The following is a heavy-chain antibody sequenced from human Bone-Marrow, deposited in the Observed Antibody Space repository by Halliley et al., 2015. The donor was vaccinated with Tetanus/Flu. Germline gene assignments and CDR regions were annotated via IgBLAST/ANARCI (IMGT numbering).Heavy chain of an antibody. CDR3: ARHTLAGAGYYYGTDV. CDR1: GYSFSSYW. V-gene: IGHV5-51*01. D-gene: IGHD3-10*01. CDR2: IYPGDSDT. J-gene: IGHJ6*02. Sequence: VQLVQSGAEVRKPGESLNISCKGTGYSFSSYWIGWVRQMPGKGLEWVGIIYPGDSDTRYSPSLRGHVTISADKSISTAYLQWRTLKAWDTAIYYCARHTLAGAGYYYGTDVWGQGTTVTVSS.